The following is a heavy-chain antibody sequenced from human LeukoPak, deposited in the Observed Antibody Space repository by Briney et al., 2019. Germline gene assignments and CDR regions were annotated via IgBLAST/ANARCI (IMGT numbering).Heavy chain of an antibody. CDR2: ISGSGANT. CDR3: AREGHYGALDI. CDR1: GFTFSTYA. V-gene: IGHV3-23*01. J-gene: IGHJ3*02. Sequence: PGGSLRLSCVASGFTFSTYAMSWARQAPGKGLEWVSAISGSGANTYHADSVKGRFTISRDNAKSSLYLQMNSLRDEDTALYFCAREGHYGALDIWGQGTMVTVSS. D-gene: IGHD3-10*01.